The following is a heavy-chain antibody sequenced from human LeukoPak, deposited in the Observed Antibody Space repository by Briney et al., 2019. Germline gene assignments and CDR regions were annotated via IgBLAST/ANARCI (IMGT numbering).Heavy chain of an antibody. CDR1: GFTLSSLN. CDR3: ARTYNSGWYFDY. J-gene: IGHJ4*02. CDR2: ISSRGSSI. D-gene: IGHD6-19*01. V-gene: IGHV3-48*02. Sequence: GGSLRLSCATSGFTLSSLNMNWVRQAPGKGLEWVSYISSRGSSIYYADSVKGRFTISRDNAKNSLYLQMDSLRDDDTAVYYCARTYNSGWYFDYWGQGTLVTVSS.